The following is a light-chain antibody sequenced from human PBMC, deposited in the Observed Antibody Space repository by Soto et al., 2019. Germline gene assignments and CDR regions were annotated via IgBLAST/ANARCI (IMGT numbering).Light chain of an antibody. Sequence: DIQMTQSPSSLYASVGDRVAMTCRASHNIGRLLNLYQQKGGNAPKLLIYGTSNLASGVPLRFRGGGSGTDFTLTISTLQPEDFATYYCQQSFNTPLTFGQGTKVDIK. J-gene: IGKJ1*01. CDR1: HNIGRL. CDR2: GTS. CDR3: QQSFNTPLT. V-gene: IGKV1-39*01.